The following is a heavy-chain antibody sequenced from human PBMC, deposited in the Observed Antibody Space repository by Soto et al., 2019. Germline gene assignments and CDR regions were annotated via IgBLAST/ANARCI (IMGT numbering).Heavy chain of an antibody. Sequence: ASVKVSCKASGGTFSSYAISWVRQAPGQGLEWMGGIIPIFGTANYAQKFQGRVTITADESTSTAYMELGSLGSEDTAVYYCARLVVPAAIETRGGTAMPLGQPRHYYYYGMDVWGQGTTVTVSS. D-gene: IGHD2-2*01. J-gene: IGHJ6*02. CDR1: GGTFSSYA. CDR3: ARLVVPAAIETRGGTAMPLGQPRHYYYYGMDV. V-gene: IGHV1-69*13. CDR2: IIPIFGTA.